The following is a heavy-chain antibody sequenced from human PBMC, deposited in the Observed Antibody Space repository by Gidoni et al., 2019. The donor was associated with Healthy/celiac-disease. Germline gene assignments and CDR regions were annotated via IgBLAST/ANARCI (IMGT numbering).Heavy chain of an antibody. CDR1: GGSFSGYY. D-gene: IGHD6-19*01. J-gene: IGHJ4*02. Sequence: QVQLQQWGAGLLKPSETLSLTCAVYGGSFSGYYWRWIRQPPGKGLEWIGEINHSGSTNNNPSLKSRVTISGDTSKNQFSLKLSSVTAADTAVYYCARAPLGYSSGWYAYWGQGTLVTVSS. CDR2: INHSGST. V-gene: IGHV4-34*01. CDR3: ARAPLGYSSGWYAY.